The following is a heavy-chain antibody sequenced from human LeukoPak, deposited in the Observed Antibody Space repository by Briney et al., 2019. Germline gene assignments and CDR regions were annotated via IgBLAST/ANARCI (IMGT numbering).Heavy chain of an antibody. CDR2: ISAYNGNT. CDR3: AREGYCSGGSCRHNWFDP. Sequence: ASVKVSCKASGYTFTSYGISWVRQAPGQGLEWMGWISAYNGNTNYAQKLQGRVTMTTGTSTSTAYMELRSLRSDDTAVYYCAREGYCSGGSCRHNWFDPWGQGTLVTVSS. J-gene: IGHJ5*02. CDR1: GYTFTSYG. D-gene: IGHD2-15*01. V-gene: IGHV1-18*04.